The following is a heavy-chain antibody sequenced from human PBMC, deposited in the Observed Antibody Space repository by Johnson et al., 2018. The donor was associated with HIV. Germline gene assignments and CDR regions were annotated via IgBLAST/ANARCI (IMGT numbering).Heavy chain of an antibody. Sequence: QVQLVESGGGVVQPGRSLRLSCAASGFTFSSYAMHWVRQAPGQGLEWVAVISYDGSNKYYADSVKGRFTISRDNSKNTLYLQMNSLRAEDTAVYYCARAKYSYVVNAFDIWGQGTMVTVSS. J-gene: IGHJ3*02. CDR3: ARAKYSYVVNAFDI. V-gene: IGHV3-30-3*01. D-gene: IGHD5-18*01. CDR1: GFTFSSYA. CDR2: ISYDGSNK.